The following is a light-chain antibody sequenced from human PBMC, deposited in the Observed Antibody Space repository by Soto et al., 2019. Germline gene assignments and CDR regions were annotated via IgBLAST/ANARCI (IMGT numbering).Light chain of an antibody. J-gene: IGKJ1*01. CDR3: QQRCNWPLT. Sequence: EIVLTQSPGTLSLSPGERATLSCRASQSVSSSYLAWYQQKPGQAPRLLIYGASSRATGIPDRFSGGGSGTDFTLTISSLEPEDFAVYYCQQRCNWPLTFGQGTKVDIK. CDR2: GAS. V-gene: IGKV3D-20*02. CDR1: QSVSSSY.